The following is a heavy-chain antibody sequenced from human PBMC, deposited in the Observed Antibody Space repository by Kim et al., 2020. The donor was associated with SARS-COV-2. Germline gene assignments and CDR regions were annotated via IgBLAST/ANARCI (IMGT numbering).Heavy chain of an antibody. Sequence: GGSLRLSCAASGFTFSSYGMHWVRQAPGKGLEWVAVIWYDGSNKYYADSVKGRFTISRDNSKNTLYLQMNSLRAEDTAVYYCARDRRGYYYDSSGPSTTAWFDPWGQGTLVTVSS. CDR2: IWYDGSNK. J-gene: IGHJ5*02. V-gene: IGHV3-33*01. CDR1: GFTFSSYG. D-gene: IGHD3-22*01. CDR3: ARDRRGYYYDSSGPSTTAWFDP.